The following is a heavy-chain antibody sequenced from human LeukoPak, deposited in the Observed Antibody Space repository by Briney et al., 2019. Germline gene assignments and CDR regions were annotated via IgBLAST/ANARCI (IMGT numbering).Heavy chain of an antibody. CDR2: IIPIFGTA. J-gene: IGHJ6*02. V-gene: IGHV1-69*13. CDR3: ARYTDYYYGMDV. D-gene: IGHD1-14*01. Sequence: SVKVSCKASGGTFSSYAISWVRQAPGQGLEWMGGIIPIFGTANYAQKFQGRVTITADESTSTAYMELSSLRSEDTAVYYCARYTDYYYGMDVWGQGTTVTVSS. CDR1: GGTFSSYA.